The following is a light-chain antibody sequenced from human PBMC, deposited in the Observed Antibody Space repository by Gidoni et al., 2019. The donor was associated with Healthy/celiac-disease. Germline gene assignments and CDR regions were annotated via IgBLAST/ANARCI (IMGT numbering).Light chain of an antibody. CDR3: QQYPLYT. CDR2: KAS. J-gene: IGKJ2*01. V-gene: IGKV1-5*03. CDR1: QSISSW. Sequence: DSQMTQSPSTLSASVGDRVTITCRASQSISSWLAWYQQKPGKAPKLLIYKASSLESGVPSRFSGSGSGTEFTLTISSLQPDDFATYYCQQYPLYTFGQXTKLEIK.